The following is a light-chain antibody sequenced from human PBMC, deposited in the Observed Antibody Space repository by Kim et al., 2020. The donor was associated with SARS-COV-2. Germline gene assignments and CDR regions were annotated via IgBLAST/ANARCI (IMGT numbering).Light chain of an antibody. CDR3: QTWGTGTAV. CDR1: NGHSDYA. Sequence: SVKLSCTLNNGHSDYAIAWHQQQPGKGPRYLMKLHSDGSHNKGDGVPDRFSGSSSGPERYLTISSLQSEDEADYYCQTWGTGTAVFGGGTQLTVL. CDR2: LHSDGSH. V-gene: IGLV4-69*01. J-gene: IGLJ2*01.